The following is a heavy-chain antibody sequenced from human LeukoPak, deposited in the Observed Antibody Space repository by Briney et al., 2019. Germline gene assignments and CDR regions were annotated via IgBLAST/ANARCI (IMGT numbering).Heavy chain of an antibody. Sequence: SETLSLTCSVSGGSISGYYWSWIRQPPGKGLEWIGYIYYTGITNYNPSLKSRVTILVDTSKNQFSLKLSSVTAADTAVYYCARVPSYYGSGSAPFDYWGQGTLVTVSS. D-gene: IGHD3-10*01. V-gene: IGHV4-59*08. CDR2: IYYTGIT. CDR3: ARVPSYYGSGSAPFDY. CDR1: GGSISGYY. J-gene: IGHJ4*02.